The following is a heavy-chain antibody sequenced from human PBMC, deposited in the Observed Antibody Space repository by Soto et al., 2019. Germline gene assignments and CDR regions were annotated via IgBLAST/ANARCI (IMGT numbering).Heavy chain of an antibody. V-gene: IGHV3-73*02. CDR2: IRSKTNSYAT. J-gene: IGHJ6*02. CDR1: GFTFSGSA. D-gene: IGHD2-21*01. Sequence: QLVESGGGLVQPGGSLKLSCAASGFTFSGSAMHWVRQASGRGLEWVGRIRSKTNSYATAYAASVKGRFTISRDDSQNTAYLQMNSLKTEDTAVYYCSRPYSDGMDVWGQGTTVTVSS. CDR3: SRPYSDGMDV.